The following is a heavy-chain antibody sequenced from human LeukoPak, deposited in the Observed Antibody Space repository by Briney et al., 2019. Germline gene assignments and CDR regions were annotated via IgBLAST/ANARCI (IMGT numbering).Heavy chain of an antibody. CDR1: GFTFSSYG. CDR3: AKDQGLRYFDCVGSDAFDI. V-gene: IGHV3-30*02. D-gene: IGHD3-9*01. Sequence: GGSLRLSCAASGFTFSSYGMHWVRQAPGKGLEWVAFIRYDGSNKYYADSVKGRFTISRDNSKNTLYLQMNSLRAEDTAVYYCAKDQGLRYFDCVGSDAFDIWGQGTMVTVSS. J-gene: IGHJ3*02. CDR2: IRYDGSNK.